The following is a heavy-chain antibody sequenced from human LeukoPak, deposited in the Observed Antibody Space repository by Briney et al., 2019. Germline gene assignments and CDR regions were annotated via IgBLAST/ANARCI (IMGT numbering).Heavy chain of an antibody. J-gene: IGHJ3*02. CDR2: ISPSGCST. CDR3: ARDPRITMIVVVIGDAFDI. Sequence: ASVKVSCKASGYTFTSYYMHWVRQAAAQGLEWMGIISPSGCSTSYAQKFQGRVTMTRDTSTSTVYMELSSLRSEDTAVYYCARDPRITMIVVVIGDAFDIWGQGTMVTVSS. V-gene: IGHV1-46*01. D-gene: IGHD3-22*01. CDR1: GYTFTSYY.